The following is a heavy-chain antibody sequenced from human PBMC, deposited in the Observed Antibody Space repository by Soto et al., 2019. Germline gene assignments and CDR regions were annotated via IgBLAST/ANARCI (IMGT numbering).Heavy chain of an antibody. CDR2: IYHRGST. D-gene: IGHD1-26*01. J-gene: IGHJ3*02. V-gene: IGHV4-38-2*02. CDR1: GYSISSGYF. CDR3: ARDLMAVVGAISSLPFEI. Sequence: SETLSLTCAVSGYSISSGYFWGWIRQSPGKGLEWIGSIYHRGSTYYNPSLKSRVTISVDTSKNQFSLKLSSVTAADTAVYYCARDLMAVVGAISSLPFEIWGQGTMVTV.